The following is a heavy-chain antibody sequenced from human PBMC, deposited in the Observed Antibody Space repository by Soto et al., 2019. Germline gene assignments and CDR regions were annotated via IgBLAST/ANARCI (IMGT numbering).Heavy chain of an antibody. CDR2: ITDDGVGT. CDR1: GFTFSGYA. CDR3: AKFKAGTDEKYHFDY. D-gene: IGHD2-2*01. Sequence: EVQLLESGGGLVQPGGSLRLSCAASGFTFSGYAMSWVRQASGKGLEWVAGITDDGVGTYYADSVKGRFSISRDNSKNTLYLQMNGLRAEDTALYYCAKFKAGTDEKYHFDYWGQGTLVTVSS. V-gene: IGHV3-23*01. J-gene: IGHJ4*02.